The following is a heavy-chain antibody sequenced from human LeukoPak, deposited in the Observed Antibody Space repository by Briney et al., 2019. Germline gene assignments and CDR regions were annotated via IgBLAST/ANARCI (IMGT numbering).Heavy chain of an antibody. Sequence: SETLSLTCTVSGGSISSGNYYWSWIRQPAGKGLEYIGRIYNSGITNYNPSLKSRVTISVDTSKNQLSLKLSSVTAADTAVYYCARTEESGYSYRYFGYYYYMDVWGKGTTVTVSS. J-gene: IGHJ6*03. CDR1: GGSISSGNYY. CDR2: IYNSGIT. CDR3: ARTEESGYSYRYFGYYYYMDV. D-gene: IGHD5-18*01. V-gene: IGHV4-61*10.